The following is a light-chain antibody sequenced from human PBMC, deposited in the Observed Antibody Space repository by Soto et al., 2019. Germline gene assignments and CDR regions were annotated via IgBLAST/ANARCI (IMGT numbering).Light chain of an antibody. CDR2: DAS. Sequence: EIVITHSPSTLSVSPVEGATLSFRASQSVSSYLAWYQQKPGQAPRLLIYDASNRATCIPARFSGSGSGTDFTLTISSLEPEDFAVYYCQQSSNWPPVTFGQGTRLEIK. J-gene: IGKJ5*01. V-gene: IGKV3-11*01. CDR1: QSVSSY. CDR3: QQSSNWPPVT.